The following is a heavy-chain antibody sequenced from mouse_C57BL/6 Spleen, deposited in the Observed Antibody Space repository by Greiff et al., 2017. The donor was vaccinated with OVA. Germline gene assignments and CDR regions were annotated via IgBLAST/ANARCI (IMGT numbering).Heavy chain of an antibody. D-gene: IGHD2-1*01. CDR2: INPNYGTT. CDR1: GYSFTDYN. J-gene: IGHJ4*01. V-gene: IGHV1-39*01. CDR3: AIYPAVSTMVTTWYAMDY. Sequence: EVKVVEPGPELVKPGASVKISCKASGYSFTDYNMNWVKQSNGQSLEWIGVINPNYGTTSYNQKFKGKATLTVDQSSSTAYMQLNSLTSGDSAVYYCAIYPAVSTMVTTWYAMDYWGQGTSVTVSA.